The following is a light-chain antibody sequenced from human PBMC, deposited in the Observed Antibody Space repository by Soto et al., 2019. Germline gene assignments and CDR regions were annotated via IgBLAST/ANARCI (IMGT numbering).Light chain of an antibody. CDR3: SSYAGSNNFGV. V-gene: IGLV2-8*01. CDR2: EVS. Sequence: QSALTQPPSASGSPGQSVTISCTGTSSDVGGYNYVSWYQQHPGKAPKLMIYEVSKRPSGVPDRFSGSKSGNTASLTVSGLQAEDGADYYCSSYAGSNNFGVFGTGTKVTVL. CDR1: SSDVGGYNY. J-gene: IGLJ1*01.